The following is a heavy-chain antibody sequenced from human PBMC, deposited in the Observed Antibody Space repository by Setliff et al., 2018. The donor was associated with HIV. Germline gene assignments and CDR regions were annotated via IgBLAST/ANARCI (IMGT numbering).Heavy chain of an antibody. CDR3: ARLRGSMVRGVVINPRGIDH. D-gene: IGHD3-10*01. V-gene: IGHV4-34*09. CDR1: GGSLSGYH. Sequence: SETLSLTCAVYGGSLSGYHWSWIHQSPEKGLEWIGEINHSGSTNYNPSLKSRLTISVDTSKNQFSLKLSSVTAADTAVYFCARLRGSMVRGVVINPRGIDHWGPGALVTVSS. CDR2: INHSGST. J-gene: IGHJ4*02.